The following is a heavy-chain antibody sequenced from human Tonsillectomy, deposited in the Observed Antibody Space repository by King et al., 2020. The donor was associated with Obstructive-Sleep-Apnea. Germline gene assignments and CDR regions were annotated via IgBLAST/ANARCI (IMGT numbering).Heavy chain of an antibody. CDR3: AKGFIVVKPAGGYYFDY. J-gene: IGHJ4*02. Sequence: VQLVESGGGLVQPGGSLRLSCAASGFTFSSYAMSWVRQAPGKGLEWVSVISGSGGSTYYADSVRGRFTISRDNSKNMLYLQMNSLRAEDTAVYYCAKGFIVVKPAGGYYFDYWGQGTLVTVSS. V-gene: IGHV3-23*04. CDR1: GFTFSSYA. D-gene: IGHD2-2*01. CDR2: ISGSGGST.